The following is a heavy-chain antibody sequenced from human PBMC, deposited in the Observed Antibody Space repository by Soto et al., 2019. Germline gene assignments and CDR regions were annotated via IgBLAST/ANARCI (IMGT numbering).Heavy chain of an antibody. CDR1: GFTFSSYA. Sequence: GGSLRLSCAASGFTFSSYAMSWVRQAPGKGLEWVSAISGSGGSTYYADSVKGRFTISRDNSKNTLYLQMNSLRAEDTAVYYCAKDPGILTLPGGMDVWGQGTTVTVSS. CDR2: ISGSGGST. J-gene: IGHJ6*02. D-gene: IGHD3-9*01. CDR3: AKDPGILTLPGGMDV. V-gene: IGHV3-23*01.